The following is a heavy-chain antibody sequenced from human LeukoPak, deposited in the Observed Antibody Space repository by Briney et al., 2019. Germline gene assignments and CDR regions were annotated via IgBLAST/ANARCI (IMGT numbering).Heavy chain of an antibody. CDR1: GYTFTSYW. Sequence: LGESLKISCIISGYTFTSYWIGWVRQMPGKGLEWMGIIYPADSDTTYSPSFQGQVTISVDKSISTVYLQWSSLKASDTAMYYCARQSRDGSKTRGYFFDYWGQGTLVTVSS. D-gene: IGHD3-10*01. CDR3: ARQSRDGSKTRGYFFDY. V-gene: IGHV5-51*01. CDR2: IYPADSDT. J-gene: IGHJ4*02.